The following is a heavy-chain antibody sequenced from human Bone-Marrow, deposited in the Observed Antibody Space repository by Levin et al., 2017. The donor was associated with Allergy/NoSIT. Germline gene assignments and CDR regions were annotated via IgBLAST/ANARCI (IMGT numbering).Heavy chain of an antibody. D-gene: IGHD4/OR15-4a*01. CDR2: ARDKAQIYPT. CDR1: GFTLSDHY. Sequence: GESLKISCAASGFTLSDHYVDWVRQAPGKGLEWVGRARDKAQIYPTQYAASVKGRFTISRDDSKNSLYLQMDSLKTEDTAVYYCARVYGTNWSGSSFDLCGQGTLVTVSS. J-gene: IGHJ4*02. V-gene: IGHV3-72*01. CDR3: ARVYGTNWSGSSFDL.